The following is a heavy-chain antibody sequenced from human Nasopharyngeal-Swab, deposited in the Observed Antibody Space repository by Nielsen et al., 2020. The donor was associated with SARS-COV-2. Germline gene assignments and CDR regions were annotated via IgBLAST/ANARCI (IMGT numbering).Heavy chain of an antibody. J-gene: IGHJ6*03. D-gene: IGHD6-13*01. V-gene: IGHV3-30-3*01. Sequence: GGSLRLSCAASGFTFSSYAMHWVRQAPGKGLEWVAVISYDGSNKYYADSVKGRFTISRDNSKNTLYLQMNSLRAEDTAVYYCARSACSWYRAYYYYMDVWGKGITVTVSS. CDR1: GFTFSSYA. CDR2: ISYDGSNK. CDR3: ARSACSWYRAYYYYMDV.